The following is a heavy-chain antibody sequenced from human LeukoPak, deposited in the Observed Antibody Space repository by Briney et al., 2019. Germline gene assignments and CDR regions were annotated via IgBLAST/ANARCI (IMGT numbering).Heavy chain of an antibody. J-gene: IGHJ4*02. CDR2: INPSGGST. CDR3: ASLPLADPNVIWFGELPDY. V-gene: IGHV1-46*01. CDR1: GYTFTSYY. Sequence: ASVKVSCKASGYTFTSYYMHWVRQAPGQGLEWMGIINPSGGSTSYAQKFQGRVTMTRDTSTSTVYMELSSLRSEDTAVYYCASLPLADPNVIWFGELPDYWGQGTLVTVSS. D-gene: IGHD3-10*01.